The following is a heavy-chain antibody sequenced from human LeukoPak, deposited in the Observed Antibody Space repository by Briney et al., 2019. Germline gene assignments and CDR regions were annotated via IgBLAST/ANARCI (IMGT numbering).Heavy chain of an antibody. J-gene: IGHJ4*02. CDR2: IYNSGTT. CDR1: GFSVSSNY. CDR3: ASGWEWWDC. D-gene: IGHD2-15*01. V-gene: IGHV3-53*01. Sequence: GGSLRLSCAASGFSVSSNYMSWVRQAPGKGVEWVAVIYNSGTTKYADSVKGRFTIARDSSKNTLYHQMNSLRVEDTAVYYCASGWEWWDCWGQGTLVTVSS.